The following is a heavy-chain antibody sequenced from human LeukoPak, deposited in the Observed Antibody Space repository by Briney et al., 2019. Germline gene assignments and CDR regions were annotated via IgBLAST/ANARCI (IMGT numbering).Heavy chain of an antibody. CDR1: GFSLSSFE. CDR3: ARNPYGMDV. CDR2: ISSSAGTI. V-gene: IGHV3-48*03. J-gene: IGHJ6*02. Sequence: PGGSLRLSCAASGFSLSSFEMNWVRRAPGKGLEWVSHISSSAGTIYYADSVKGRFTISRDNAKNSLYLQMNSLRAEDTAVYYCARNPYGMDVWGQGTTVTVSS.